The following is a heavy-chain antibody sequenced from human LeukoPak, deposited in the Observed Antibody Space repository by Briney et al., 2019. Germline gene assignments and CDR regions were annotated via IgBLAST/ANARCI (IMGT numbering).Heavy chain of an antibody. D-gene: IGHD6-19*01. CDR3: AKGVAGTNWFDP. Sequence: GGSLRLSCAASGFTFSSYAMSWARQAPGKGLEWVSAISGSGGSTYYADSVKGRFTISRDNSKNTLYLQMNSLRAEDTAVYYCAKGVAGTNWFDPWGQGTLVTVSS. J-gene: IGHJ5*02. V-gene: IGHV3-23*01. CDR1: GFTFSSYA. CDR2: ISGSGGST.